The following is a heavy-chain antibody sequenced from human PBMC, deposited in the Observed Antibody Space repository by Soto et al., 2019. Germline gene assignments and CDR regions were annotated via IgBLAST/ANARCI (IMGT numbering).Heavy chain of an antibody. Sequence: QVQLVQSGAEVKKPGASVKVSCKASGYTFTSYEINWVRQATGQGLEWMGWMNAKNGNTGYAQKFQGRVAMTRNTSISTAYMELSSLRSEDTAVYYCARGPHPYFNDYWGQGTLVTVSS. D-gene: IGHD2-8*01. CDR2: MNAKNGNT. V-gene: IGHV1-8*01. J-gene: IGHJ4*02. CDR3: ARGPHPYFNDY. CDR1: GYTFTSYE.